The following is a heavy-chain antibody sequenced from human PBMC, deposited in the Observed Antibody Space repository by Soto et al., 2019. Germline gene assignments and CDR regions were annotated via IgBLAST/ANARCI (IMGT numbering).Heavy chain of an antibody. D-gene: IGHD2-15*01. V-gene: IGHV4-59*01. CDR2: IFHSGNA. CDR1: GGSMRNVY. Sequence: SETLSLTCTVSGGSMRNVYWSWIRQPPGKRLEWIGFIFHSGNAKYNPSLKSRVTISIDTSKSQFSLSLDSVTAADTAVYFCARAHASTLPFDYWGLGTLVTVSS. J-gene: IGHJ4*01. CDR3: ARAHASTLPFDY.